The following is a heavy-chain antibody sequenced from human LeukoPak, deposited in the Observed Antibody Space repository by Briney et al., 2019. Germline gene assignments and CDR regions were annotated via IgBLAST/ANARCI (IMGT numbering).Heavy chain of an antibody. J-gene: IGHJ5*02. CDR3: ARDREVGRDNAISWFDP. CDR1: GGSISNYC. V-gene: IGHV4-4*07. Sequence: SETLSLTCTVSGGSISNYCWSWIRPPAGKGLEWIGRICATGSSNYNPFLKSRVTMSVDTSKKQFSLKLSSVTAADTAVYYCARDREVGRDNAISWFDPWGQGILVTVSS. D-gene: IGHD1-26*01. CDR2: ICATGSS.